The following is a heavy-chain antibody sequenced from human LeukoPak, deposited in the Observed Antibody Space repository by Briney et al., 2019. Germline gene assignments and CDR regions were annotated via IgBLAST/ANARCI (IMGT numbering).Heavy chain of an antibody. CDR1: GGSISSYY. V-gene: IGHV4-59*01. J-gene: IGHJ4*02. D-gene: IGHD1-14*01. CDR2: IYYSGST. Sequence: SETLSLTCTVSGGSISSYYWSWIRQPPGKGLEWIGYIYYSGSTNYNPSLKSRVTISVDTSKSQFSLKLSSVTAADTAVYYCARGLPLTTFDYWGQGTLVTVSS. CDR3: ARGLPLTTFDY.